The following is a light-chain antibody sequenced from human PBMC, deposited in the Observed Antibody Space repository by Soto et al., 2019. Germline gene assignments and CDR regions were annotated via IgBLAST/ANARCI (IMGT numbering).Light chain of an antibody. CDR3: QQYGSLSWT. Sequence: DIVLTQSPGTLSLSPGERATLSCRASQSVSSNYLAWYQQKPGQAPRLPIYGASTRATGVPDRFSGSGSGTDFTLTISRLEPEDFAVYHRQQYGSLSWTFGQGTKVEIK. CDR2: GAS. J-gene: IGKJ1*01. CDR1: QSVSSNY. V-gene: IGKV3-20*01.